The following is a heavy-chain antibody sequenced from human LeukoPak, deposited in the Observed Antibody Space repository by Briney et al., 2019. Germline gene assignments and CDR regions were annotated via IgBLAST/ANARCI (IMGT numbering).Heavy chain of an antibody. D-gene: IGHD6-13*01. CDR1: GGSFSGYY. V-gene: IGHV4-34*01. J-gene: IGHJ5*02. CDR3: ARASYSSSWYNWFDP. CDR2: INHSGST. Sequence: TSSETLSLTCAVYGGSFSGYYWSWIRQPPGKGLEWIGEINHSGSTNYNPSLKSRVTISVDTSKNQFSLKLSSVTAADTAVYYCARASYSSSWYNWFDPWGQGTLVTVSS.